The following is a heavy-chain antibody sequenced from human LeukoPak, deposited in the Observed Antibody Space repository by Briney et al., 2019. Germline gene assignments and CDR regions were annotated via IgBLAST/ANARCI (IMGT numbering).Heavy chain of an antibody. CDR2: ISYDGSNK. CDR1: GFTFSNYA. CDR3: ARGYQAYFDY. V-gene: IGHV3-30*04. J-gene: IGHJ4*02. D-gene: IGHD3-16*02. Sequence: GGSLRLSCAASGFTFSNYAMHWVRQAPGQGLEWVAVISYDGSNKYYADSVKGRFTISSDNSKNTLYLQMSSLRAEDTAVYYCARGYQAYFDYWGQGTLVTVSS.